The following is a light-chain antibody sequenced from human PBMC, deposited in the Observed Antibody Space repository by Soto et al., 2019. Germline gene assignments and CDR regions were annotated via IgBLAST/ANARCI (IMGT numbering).Light chain of an antibody. CDR1: QSVSSNY. V-gene: IGKV3-20*01. Sequence: EVVLTQSPGTLSLSPGESATLSCRASQSVSSNYLAWYQQKPGQAPRLLIYGVSTRATGIPDRFSGSGFGTDFSLTIIRLEPEDFGLYYCQQYFTSPLTFGGGTKGDIK. J-gene: IGKJ4*01. CDR3: QQYFTSPLT. CDR2: GVS.